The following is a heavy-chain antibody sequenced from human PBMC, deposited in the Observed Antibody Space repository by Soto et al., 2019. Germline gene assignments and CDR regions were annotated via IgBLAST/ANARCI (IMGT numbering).Heavy chain of an antibody. CDR2: IVPLFRTT. CDR1: GGTFSSDF. D-gene: IGHD6-13*01. Sequence: SVKVSCKASGGTFSSDFISWVRQAPGQGLEWMGGIVPLFRTTNYAQKFQGRVTITADTSTYTAYMELSGLRSGDTAVYYRARGGYSSTWSNLLDRSGLDVWGQGTTVTVS. V-gene: IGHV1-69*06. J-gene: IGHJ6*02. CDR3: ARGGYSSTWSNLLDRSGLDV.